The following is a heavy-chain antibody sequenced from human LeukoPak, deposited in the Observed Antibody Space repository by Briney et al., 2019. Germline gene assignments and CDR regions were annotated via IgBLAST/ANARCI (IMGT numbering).Heavy chain of an antibody. V-gene: IGHV3-74*01. D-gene: IGHD3-10*01. CDR2: VKSDGTAT. J-gene: IGHJ5*02. CDR3: ARDYPLFEILFSGLFDP. Sequence: GGSLRLSCAASGFTFSSPLMRWVRQAQGTGLVWVSSVKSDGTATNYADSVKGRFTISRDNAKNTLYLQMNSLRAEDTAVYYCARDYPLFEILFSGLFDPWGQGTLVTVSS. CDR1: GFTFSSPL.